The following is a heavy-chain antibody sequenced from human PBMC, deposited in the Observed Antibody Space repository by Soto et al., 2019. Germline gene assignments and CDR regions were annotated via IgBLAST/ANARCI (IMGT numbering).Heavy chain of an antibody. J-gene: IGHJ3*02. CDR1: GGTFSSYT. CDR2: IIPILGIA. CDR3: ARAYCSGGSCYSLTFDI. V-gene: IGHV1-69*02. D-gene: IGHD2-15*01. Sequence: SVKVSCKASGGTFSSYTISWVRQAPGQGLEWMGRIIPILGIANYAQKFQGRVTITADKSTSTAYMELSSLRSEDTAVYYCARAYCSGGSCYSLTFDIWGQGTMVTVSS.